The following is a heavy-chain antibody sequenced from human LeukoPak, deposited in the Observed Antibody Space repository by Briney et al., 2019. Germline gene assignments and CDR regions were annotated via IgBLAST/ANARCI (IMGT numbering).Heavy chain of an antibody. CDR1: GFTFTTYS. D-gene: IGHD3-10*01. CDR3: AKGPMIPPYYPSGSYHETKAQFDG. Sequence: GGSLRLSCAASGFTFTTYSMNWVRQAPGKGLEWVSSITSSSASMYYADSVKGRFTVSRDNSKTSLYLQMNSLTTEDSALYYCAKGPMIPPYYPSGSYHETKAQFDGWGQGTLVTVSS. CDR2: ITSSSASM. J-gene: IGHJ4*02. V-gene: IGHV3-21*04.